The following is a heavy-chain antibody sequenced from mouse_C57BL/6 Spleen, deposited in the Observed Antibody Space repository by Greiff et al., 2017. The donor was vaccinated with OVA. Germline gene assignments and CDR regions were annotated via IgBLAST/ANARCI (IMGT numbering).Heavy chain of an antibody. J-gene: IGHJ2*01. D-gene: IGHD4-1*01. CDR2: IYPGSGST. CDR3: ARSGGTGRNFDD. CDR1: GYTFTSYW. V-gene: IGHV1-55*01. Sequence: QVQLQQPGAELVKPGASVKLSCKASGYTFTSYWITWVKQRPGQGLEWIGDIYPGSGSTNYNEKFKSKATLTVDTSSSTAYMQLSSLTSEDSAVYYCARSGGTGRNFDDWGKGTTLTVSS.